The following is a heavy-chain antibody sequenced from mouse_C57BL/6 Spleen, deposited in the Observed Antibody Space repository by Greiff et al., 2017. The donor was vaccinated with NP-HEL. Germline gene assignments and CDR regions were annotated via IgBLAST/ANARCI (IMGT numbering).Heavy chain of an antibody. CDR2: IYPSDSET. Sequence: QVQLQQPGAELVRPGSSVKLSCKASGYTFTSYWMDWVKQRPGQGLEWIGNIYPSDSETHYNQKFKDKATLTVDKSSSTAYMQLSSLTSEDSAVYYCARGLYYFDYWGQGTTLTVSS. J-gene: IGHJ2*01. CDR3: ARGLYYFDY. CDR1: GYTFTSYW. V-gene: IGHV1-61*01.